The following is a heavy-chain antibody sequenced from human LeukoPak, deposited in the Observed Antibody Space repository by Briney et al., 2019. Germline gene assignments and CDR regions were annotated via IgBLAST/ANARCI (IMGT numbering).Heavy chain of an antibody. CDR1: GFTFSRYS. J-gene: IGHJ4*02. Sequence: GGSLRLSCTASGFTFSRYSFNWVRQAPGKGLEWVSTISSGSDYIYYADSVRGRFTISRDNAENSLYPQMNSLRAEDTAVYYCTRDLSLAAPQGFDYWGQGTLVTVSS. D-gene: IGHD6-6*01. CDR2: ISSGSDYI. CDR3: TRDLSLAAPQGFDY. V-gene: IGHV3-21*01.